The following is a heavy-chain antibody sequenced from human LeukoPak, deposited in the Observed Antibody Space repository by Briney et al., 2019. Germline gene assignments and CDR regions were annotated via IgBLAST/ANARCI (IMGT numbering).Heavy chain of an antibody. CDR2: ISSSSSYI. Sequence: KTGGSLRLSCAASGFSFSTYSMNWVRQAPGKGLEWVSSISSSSSYIYYADSVKGRSTISRDNAKISLYLQMNSLRAEGTAVYYCARDGEVVPAAKSNWFDPWGQGTLVTVSS. CDR1: GFSFSTYS. J-gene: IGHJ5*02. CDR3: ARDGEVVPAAKSNWFDP. D-gene: IGHD2-2*01. V-gene: IGHV3-21*01.